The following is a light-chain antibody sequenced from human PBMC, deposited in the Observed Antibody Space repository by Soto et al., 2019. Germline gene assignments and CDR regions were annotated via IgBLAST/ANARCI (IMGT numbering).Light chain of an antibody. CDR3: CSFTSSTTVI. Sequence: QSALTQPASVSGSPGQSITISCTGTSSDVGNYNYVSWHQQYPGKVPKLMIYEVNNRPSGVSDRFSGSKSGNTASLTISGLQAEDEADYYCCSFTSSTTVIFGGGTKLTVL. CDR1: SSDVGNYNY. V-gene: IGLV2-14*01. J-gene: IGLJ2*01. CDR2: EVN.